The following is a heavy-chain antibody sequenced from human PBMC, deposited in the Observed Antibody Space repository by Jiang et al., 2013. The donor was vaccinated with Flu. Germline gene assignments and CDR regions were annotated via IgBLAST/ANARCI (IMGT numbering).Heavy chain of an antibody. D-gene: IGHD1-26*01. CDR2: IYTSGST. J-gene: IGHJ6*02. V-gene: IGHV4-61*02. CDR3: ARELYSGSYYGVSYYYGMDV. CDR1: GGSISSGSYY. Sequence: GLVKPSQTLSLTCTVSGGSISSGSYYWSWIRQPAGKGLEWIGRIYTSGSTNXNPSLKSRVTISVDTSKNQFSLKPSSVTAADTAVYYCARELYSGSYYGVSYYYGMDVWGQGTTVTVSS.